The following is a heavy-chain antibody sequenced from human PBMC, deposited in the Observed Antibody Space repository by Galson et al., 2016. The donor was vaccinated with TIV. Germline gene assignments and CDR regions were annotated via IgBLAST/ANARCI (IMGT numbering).Heavy chain of an antibody. CDR2: IDSDGST. D-gene: IGHD2-21*01. Sequence: SLRLSCAASGLSVSDNYVTWVRQAPGKGLEWVALIDSDGSTIHADSVKGRFTVSRDNSKNMVYLQMNSLRPEDTAVYFCARERRHCGNECFLRYYYGMDAWGQGTTVTVSS. V-gene: IGHV3-66*02. J-gene: IGHJ6*02. CDR3: ARERRHCGNECFLRYYYGMDA. CDR1: GLSVSDNY.